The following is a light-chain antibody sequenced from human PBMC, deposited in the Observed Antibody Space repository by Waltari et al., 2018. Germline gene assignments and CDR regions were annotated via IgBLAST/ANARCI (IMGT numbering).Light chain of an antibody. V-gene: IGLV2-14*01. J-gene: IGLJ1*01. CDR3: SSYTTSTTRL. CDR1: STDVGAYNF. CDR2: DVG. Sequence: QSALTQPASVSGSPGQSITISCTGSSTDVGAYNFVSWYQQHPGKVPQLILYDVGNRPSGISHRFSASKSGNTASLTISGLQEEDEGEYYCSSYTTSTTRLFGTGTRLTVL.